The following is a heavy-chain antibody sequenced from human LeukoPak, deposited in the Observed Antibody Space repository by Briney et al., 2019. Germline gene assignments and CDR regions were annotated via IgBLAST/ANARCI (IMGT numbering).Heavy chain of an antibody. CDR1: GYTFTSYY. D-gene: IGHD1-1*01. Sequence: ASVTVSFKASGYTFTSYYMHWVRQAPGQGLEWMGIINPSGGSTSYAQKFQGRVTMTRDTSTSTVYMELRSLRSDDTAVYYCARYKQVEGDYWGQGTLVTVSS. CDR3: ARYKQVEGDY. CDR2: INPSGGST. J-gene: IGHJ4*02. V-gene: IGHV1-46*01.